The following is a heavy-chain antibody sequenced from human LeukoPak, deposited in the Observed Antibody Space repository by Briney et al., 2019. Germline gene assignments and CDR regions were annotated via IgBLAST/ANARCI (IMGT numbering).Heavy chain of an antibody. Sequence: ASVKVSCKASGYAFISYDINWVRQATGQGLEWMGWMNPNSGNTGYAQKFQGRVTMTRNTSISTAYMELSSLRSEDTAVYYCARGVYGSGTYYLDSWGQGTRVTVSS. D-gene: IGHD3-10*01. CDR3: ARGVYGSGTYYLDS. CDR2: MNPNSGNT. V-gene: IGHV1-8*01. CDR1: GYAFISYD. J-gene: IGHJ4*02.